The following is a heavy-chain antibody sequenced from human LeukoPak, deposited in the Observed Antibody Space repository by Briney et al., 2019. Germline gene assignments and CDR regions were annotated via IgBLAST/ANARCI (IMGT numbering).Heavy chain of an antibody. V-gene: IGHV3-11*04. Sequence: GGSLRLSCAASGVTFSDYYMSWIRQAPGKGPQWVSYIGTGGSITYYADSVKGRFTISRDNAKNSLYLQMNSLRVEDTAVYYCARILEGYHYYMDVWGKGTTVTVSS. CDR2: IGTGGSIT. J-gene: IGHJ6*03. CDR3: ARILEGYHYYMDV. CDR1: GVTFSDYY.